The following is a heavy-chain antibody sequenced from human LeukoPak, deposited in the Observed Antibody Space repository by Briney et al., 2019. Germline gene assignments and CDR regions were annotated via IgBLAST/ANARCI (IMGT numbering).Heavy chain of an antibody. J-gene: IGHJ5*02. CDR3: ARAGWSIAVPFDP. CDR2: INHSGST. V-gene: IGHV4-34*01. Sequence: SETLSLTCAVYGGSFSGYYWSWIRQPPGKGLEWIGEINHSGSTNYNPSLKSRVTISVDTSKNQFSLKLSSVTAADTAVYSCARAGWSIAVPFDPWGQGTLVTVSS. D-gene: IGHD6-6*01. CDR1: GGSFSGYY.